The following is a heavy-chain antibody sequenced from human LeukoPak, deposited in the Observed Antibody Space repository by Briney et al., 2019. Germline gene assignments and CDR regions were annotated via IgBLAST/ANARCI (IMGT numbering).Heavy chain of an antibody. D-gene: IGHD3-16*02. Sequence: PGGSPRLSCAASGFTFSSYAMSWVRQAPGKGLEWVSAISGSGGSTYYADSVKGRFTISRDNSKNTLYLQMNSLRAEGTAVYYCAKDIGVANYFDYWGQGTLVTVSS. CDR2: ISGSGGST. J-gene: IGHJ4*01. CDR1: GFTFSSYA. V-gene: IGHV3-23*01. CDR3: AKDIGVANYFDY.